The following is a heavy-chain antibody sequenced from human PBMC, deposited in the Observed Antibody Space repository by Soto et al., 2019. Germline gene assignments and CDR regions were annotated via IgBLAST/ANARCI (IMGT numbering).Heavy chain of an antibody. CDR2: MNPNSGNA. D-gene: IGHD2-15*01. CDR3: ARGGNKDYSHWFDP. J-gene: IGHJ5*02. V-gene: IGHV1-8*01. CDR1: GYSFTRHD. Sequence: QVQLVQSGAEVRKPGASVRVSCKATGYSFTRHDINWLRQAAGQGLEWMGWMNPNSGNAVYAQKFQGRVTMTRNTSITPAYIEVTSLKSEAPAVYFCARGGNKDYSHWFDPWGQGALVSVSS.